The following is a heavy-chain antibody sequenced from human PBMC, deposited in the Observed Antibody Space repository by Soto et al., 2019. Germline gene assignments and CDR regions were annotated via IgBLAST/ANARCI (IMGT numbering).Heavy chain of an antibody. CDR2: ISGSGGST. V-gene: IGHV3-23*01. CDR3: AKDRGYSYEPFDS. D-gene: IGHD5-18*01. CDR1: GFTFSGYA. Sequence: GGSLRLSCAAYGFTFSGYAMTWVRQAPGKGLEWVSTISGSGGSTYYADSVKGRFTISGDNSKNTLYLQMNSLRVEDTAVYYCAKDRGYSYEPFDSWGQGTLVTVSS. J-gene: IGHJ4*02.